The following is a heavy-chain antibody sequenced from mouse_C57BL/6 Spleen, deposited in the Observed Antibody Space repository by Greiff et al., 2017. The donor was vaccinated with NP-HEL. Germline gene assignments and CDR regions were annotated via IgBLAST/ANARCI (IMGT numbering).Heavy chain of an antibody. CDR1: GYTFTSYW. J-gene: IGHJ1*03. V-gene: IGHV1-64*01. Sequence: VQLQQSGAELVKPGASVKLSCKASGYTFTSYWMHWVKQRPGQGLEWIGMIHPNSGSTNYNEKFKSKATLTVDKSSSTAYMQLSSLTSEDSAVYYCARPFGYYVGNCDVWGTGTTVTVSS. CDR3: ARPFGYYVGNCDV. CDR2: IHPNSGST. D-gene: IGHD2-3*01.